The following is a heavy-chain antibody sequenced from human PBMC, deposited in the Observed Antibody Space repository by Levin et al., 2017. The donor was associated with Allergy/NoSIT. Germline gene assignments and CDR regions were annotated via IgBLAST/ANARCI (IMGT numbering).Heavy chain of an antibody. CDR1: GFTFSSYA. D-gene: IGHD1-26*01. CDR3: AKKEESGSYYPWHFQH. J-gene: IGHJ1*01. CDR2: ISGSGGST. V-gene: IGHV3-23*01. Sequence: GGSLRLSCAASGFTFSSYAMSWVRQAPGKGLEWVSAISGSGGSTYYADSVKGRFTISRDNSKNTLYLQMNSLRAEDTAVYYCAKKEESGSYYPWHFQHWGQGTLVTVSS.